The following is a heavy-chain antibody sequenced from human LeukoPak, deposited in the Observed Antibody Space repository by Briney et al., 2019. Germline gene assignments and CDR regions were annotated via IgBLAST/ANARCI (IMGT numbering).Heavy chain of an antibody. J-gene: IGHJ4*02. V-gene: IGHV1-58*02. CDR3: ARVGGSAWSGDDY. D-gene: IGHD6-19*01. CDR2: IVVGSGNT. Sequence: SVKVSCKASGFTFTNSAMQWVRQARGQRLEWIGWIVVGSGNTNYAQKFQERITITRDMSTSTAYMELSSLRSEDTAVYYCARVGGSAWSGDDYWGQGTLVTVSS. CDR1: GFTFTNSA.